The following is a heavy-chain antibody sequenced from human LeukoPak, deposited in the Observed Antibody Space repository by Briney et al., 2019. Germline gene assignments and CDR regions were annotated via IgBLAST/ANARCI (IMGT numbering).Heavy chain of an antibody. V-gene: IGHV4-4*02. CDR2: ISLSGST. J-gene: IGHJ4*02. CDR1: GDSISSSNW. Sequence: PSETLSLTCAVSGDSISSSNWWTWVRQPPGKGLEWIGEISLSGSTNCNASLKSRVTISVDKSYNQFSLKLSSVTAADTAVYYCASRWVLTGEPYWGQGTLVTVSS. CDR3: ASRWVLTGEPY. D-gene: IGHD7-27*01.